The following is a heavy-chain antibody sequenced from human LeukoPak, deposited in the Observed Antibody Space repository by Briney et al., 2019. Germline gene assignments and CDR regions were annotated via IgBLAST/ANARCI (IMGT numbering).Heavy chain of an antibody. CDR1: GYTFTSYD. CDR2: MNPNSGNT. Sequence: ASVKVSCKASGYTFTSYDINWVRQATGQGLEWMGWMNPNSGNTGYAQKFQGRVTMTRNTSISTAYMELSSLRSEDTAVYYCARAYDFWSGYLVRYFDLWGRGTLVTVSS. J-gene: IGHJ2*01. D-gene: IGHD3-3*01. V-gene: IGHV1-8*01. CDR3: ARAYDFWSGYLVRYFDL.